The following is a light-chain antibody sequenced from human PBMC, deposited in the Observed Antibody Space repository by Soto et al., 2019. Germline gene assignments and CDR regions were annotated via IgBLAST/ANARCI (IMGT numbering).Light chain of an antibody. V-gene: IGLV2-14*01. CDR1: SSDVGGFDF. J-gene: IGLJ3*02. Sequence: QYVLTQPASVSGSPGQSITIYCTGTSSDVGGFDFVSWYQHHPGKAPKLLVYEVSNRPSRVSSRFSGSKSGTTASLTISGLQAEDEADYYCSSYTSHNTPCVFCGATKLTVL. CDR2: EVS. CDR3: SSYTSHNTPCV.